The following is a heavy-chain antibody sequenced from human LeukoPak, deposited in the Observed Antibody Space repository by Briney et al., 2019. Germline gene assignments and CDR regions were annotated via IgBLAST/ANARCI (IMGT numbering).Heavy chain of an antibody. V-gene: IGHV4-39*01. CDR3: SRRPITMNAFDI. Sequence: SETLSLTCTVSGGSINSSSYYWGWVRQPPGKGLEWIGSIRYTHTGSTYYNPSLKSRVTISGDTSKNQFSLKLTSVTAADTAVYYCSRRPITMNAFDIWGQGTMVTVSS. CDR1: GGSINSSSYY. CDR2: IRYTHTGST. D-gene: IGHD3-22*01. J-gene: IGHJ3*02.